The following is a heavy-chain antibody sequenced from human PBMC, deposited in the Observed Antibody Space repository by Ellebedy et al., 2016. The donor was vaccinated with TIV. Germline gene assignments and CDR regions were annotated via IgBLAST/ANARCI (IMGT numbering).Heavy chain of an antibody. J-gene: IGHJ3*02. CDR1: GFTFDDYA. Sequence: SLKISCAASGFTFDDYAMHWVRLVPGKGLEWVSGISWDSGSIGYADSVEGRFTISRDNAKNSLYVQMNSLRADDTALYHCARDSVRNSPSDFDIWGQGTMVTVSS. CDR2: ISWDSGSI. CDR3: ARDSVRNSPSDFDI. D-gene: IGHD3-3*01. V-gene: IGHV3-9*01.